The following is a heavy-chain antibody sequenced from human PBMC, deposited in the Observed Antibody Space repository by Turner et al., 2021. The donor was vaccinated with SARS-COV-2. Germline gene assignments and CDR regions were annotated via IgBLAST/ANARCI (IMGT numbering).Heavy chain of an antibody. V-gene: IGHV1-24*01. D-gene: IGHD6-19*01. CDR2: FEPEDGET. Sequence: QVQLVQSGAEVKTPGASVKVSCKVSGYSLTELSMHWVRQAPGKGLEWMGGFEPEDGETIYAQKFQGRVTMTEDTSTDTAYMELSSLRSEDTAVYYCATGVAVAGTPSEYYYYYGMDVWGQGTTVTVSS. CDR1: GYSLTELS. CDR3: ATGVAVAGTPSEYYYYYGMDV. J-gene: IGHJ6*02.